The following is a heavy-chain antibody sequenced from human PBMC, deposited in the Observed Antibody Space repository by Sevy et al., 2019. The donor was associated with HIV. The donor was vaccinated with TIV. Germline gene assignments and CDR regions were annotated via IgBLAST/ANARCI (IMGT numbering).Heavy chain of an antibody. Sequence: GGSLRLSCAASGFTVSSNYMSWVRQAPGKGLEWVSVIYSGGSTYYADSVKGRFTISRDNSKNTLSLQMNSLRAEDTAVYYCASGYYYDSSGPPAAAFDIWGQGTMVTVSS. CDR1: GFTVSSNY. D-gene: IGHD3-22*01. V-gene: IGHV3-53*01. J-gene: IGHJ3*02. CDR3: ASGYYYDSSGPPAAAFDI. CDR2: IYSGGST.